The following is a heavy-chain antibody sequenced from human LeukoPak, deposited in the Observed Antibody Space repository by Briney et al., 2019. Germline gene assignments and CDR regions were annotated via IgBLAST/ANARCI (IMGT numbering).Heavy chain of an antibody. Sequence: SETLSLTCTVSGGSISSSSYYWGWIRQPPGKGLEWIGSIYYSGSTYYNPSLKSRVTISVDTSKNQFSLKLSSVTAADTAVCYCARRYGSGSYYDLNWFDPWGQGTLVTVSS. CDR1: GGSISSSSYY. CDR2: IYYSGST. V-gene: IGHV4-39*01. CDR3: ARRYGSGSYYDLNWFDP. J-gene: IGHJ5*02. D-gene: IGHD3-10*01.